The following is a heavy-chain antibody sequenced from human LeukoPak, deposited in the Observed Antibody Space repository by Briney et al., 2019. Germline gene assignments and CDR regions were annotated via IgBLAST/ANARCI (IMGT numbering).Heavy chain of an antibody. CDR2: VNPNSGGT. CDR1: GYTFSAFY. D-gene: IGHD2-2*01. J-gene: IGHJ4*02. CDR3: ARPPAARDYYFDY. V-gene: IGHV1-2*02. Sequence: ASVKVSCKTSGYTFSAFYMHWVRQAPGQGLEWMGWVNPNSGGTNYAQKFQGRVTMTRDTSISTAYMELSRLRSDDTAVYYCARPPAARDYYFDYWGQGTLVTVSS.